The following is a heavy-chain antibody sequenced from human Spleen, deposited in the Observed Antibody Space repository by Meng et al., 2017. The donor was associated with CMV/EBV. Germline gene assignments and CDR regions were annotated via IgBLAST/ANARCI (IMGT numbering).Heavy chain of an antibody. J-gene: IGHJ2*01. D-gene: IGHD6-19*01. CDR1: GFTLSTYP. Sequence: GGSLRLSCAASGFTLSTYPIHWVRQAPGKGLEWVALISDDGNNKYYADSVKGRFTISRDNSKNMVSLQMNSLRAEDTAVYYCVRDPMDSSGWHNNWYFDLWGRGTLVTVSS. CDR2: ISDDGNNK. CDR3: VRDPMDSSGWHNNWYFDL. V-gene: IGHV3-30-3*01.